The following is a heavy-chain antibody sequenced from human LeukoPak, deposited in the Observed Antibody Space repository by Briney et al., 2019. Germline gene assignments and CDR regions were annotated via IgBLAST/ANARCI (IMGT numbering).Heavy chain of an antibody. Sequence: GASVKVSCKASGYTFTDENIIWVRQAPGQGLEWMGWISAYNGNTNYAQKLQGRVTMTTDTSTSTAYMELRSLRSDDTAVYYCARDYNDFWSGYRNIDYWGQGTLVTVSS. D-gene: IGHD3-3*01. J-gene: IGHJ4*02. V-gene: IGHV1-18*01. CDR1: GYTFTDEN. CDR3: ARDYNDFWSGYRNIDY. CDR2: ISAYNGNT.